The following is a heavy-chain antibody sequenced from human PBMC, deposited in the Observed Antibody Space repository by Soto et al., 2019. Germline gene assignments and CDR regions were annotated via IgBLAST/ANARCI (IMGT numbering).Heavy chain of an antibody. V-gene: IGHV1-69*06. CDR3: ERDSLWFGELFPSYYYGMDV. CDR1: GGTFSSYA. J-gene: IGHJ6*02. Sequence: QVQLVQSGAEVKKPGSSVKVSCKASGGTFSSYAISWVRQAPGQGLEWMGGIIPIFGTANYAQKFQGRVTITADKATSTAYMELSSLRSEDTAVYYCERDSLWFGELFPSYYYGMDVWGQGTTVTVSS. CDR2: IIPIFGTA. D-gene: IGHD3-10*01.